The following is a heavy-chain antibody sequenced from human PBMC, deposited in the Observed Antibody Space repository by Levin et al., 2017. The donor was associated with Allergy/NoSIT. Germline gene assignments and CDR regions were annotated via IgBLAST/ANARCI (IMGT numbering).Heavy chain of an antibody. CDR2: VYYSGST. J-gene: IGHJ4*02. CDR3: ARHERCIPPDY. CDR1: GDSISGSDYY. D-gene: IGHD1-1*01. V-gene: IGHV4-39*01. Sequence: SETLSLTCTVSGDSISGSDYYWGWIRQPPGKGLEWVGSVYYSGSTYSNPSLRSRVTISVDTPNNQFSLKMISVTAADTAVYFCARHERCIPPDYWGQGTLVTVSS.